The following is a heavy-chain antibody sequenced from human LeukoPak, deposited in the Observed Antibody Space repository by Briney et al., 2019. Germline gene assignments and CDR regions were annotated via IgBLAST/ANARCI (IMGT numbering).Heavy chain of an antibody. CDR3: AENTPRVGQEDAFDI. CDR2: IVVGSGNT. J-gene: IGHJ3*02. D-gene: IGHD1-26*01. Sequence: GTSVKVSCKASGFTFTSSAMQWVRQARGQRLEWIGWIVVGSGNTNYAQNFQERVTITRDMSTSTAYMELSSLRSEDTAVYYCAENTPRVGQEDAFDIWAKGQWSPSLQ. V-gene: IGHV1-58*02. CDR1: GFTFTSSA.